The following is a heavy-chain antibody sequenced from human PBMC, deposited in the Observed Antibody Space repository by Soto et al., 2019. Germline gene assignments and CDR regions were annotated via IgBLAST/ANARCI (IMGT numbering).Heavy chain of an antibody. CDR1: EFTFSSDH. J-gene: IGHJ4*02. D-gene: IGHD6-19*01. CDR2: ISSSGTSA. Sequence: GGSLRLSCAASEFTFSSDHMSWIRQAPNKGLEYISYISSSGTSANYADSVKGRFTISRDNAKNSLYLQMNSLRAEDTSVYYCARDRGAVTGQYFDYWGQGALVTVSS. CDR3: ARDRGAVTGQYFDY. V-gene: IGHV3-11*05.